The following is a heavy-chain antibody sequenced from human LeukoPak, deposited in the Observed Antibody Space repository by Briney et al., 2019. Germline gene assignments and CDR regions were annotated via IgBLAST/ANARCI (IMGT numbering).Heavy chain of an antibody. CDR1: GGSISRSSYY. D-gene: IGHD3-3*01. Sequence: PSETLSLTCTVSGGSISRSSYYWGWIRQPPGKGLEWIATIYYSGSTYYNPSLKSRLTISVDTSKNQFSLKLSSVTAADTAVYYWARLYDWYFDLWGRGTPGTVSS. V-gene: IGHV4-39*01. CDR2: IYYSGST. CDR3: ARLYDWYFDL. J-gene: IGHJ2*01.